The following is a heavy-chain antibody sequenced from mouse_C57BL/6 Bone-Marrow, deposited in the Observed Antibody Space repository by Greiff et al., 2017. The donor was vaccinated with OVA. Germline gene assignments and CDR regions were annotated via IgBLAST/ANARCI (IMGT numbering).Heavy chain of an antibody. D-gene: IGHD1-1*01. J-gene: IGHJ2*01. CDR2: IHPSDSDT. Sequence: VQLQQPGAELVKPGASVKVSCKASGYTFTSYWMHWVKQRPGQGLEWIGRIHPSDSDTNYNQKFKGKATLTVDTSSSTAYMQLSSLTSEDSAVYYCAMAFYFYGSSFDYWGQGTTLTVSS. V-gene: IGHV1-74*01. CDR3: AMAFYFYGSSFDY. CDR1: GYTFTSYW.